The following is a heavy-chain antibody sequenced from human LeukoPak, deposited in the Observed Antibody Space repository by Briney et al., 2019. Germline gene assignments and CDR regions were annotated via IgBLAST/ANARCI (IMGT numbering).Heavy chain of an antibody. CDR1: GYTFTGYY. CDR2: INPNSGGT. Sequence: ASVKASCKASGYTFTGYYMHWVRQAPGQGLEWMGWINPNSGGTNYAQKLQGRVTMTTDTSTSTAYMELRSLRSDDTAVYYCARSVLRLDAFDIWGQGTMVTVSS. J-gene: IGHJ3*02. V-gene: IGHV1-2*02. D-gene: IGHD3-3*01. CDR3: ARSVLRLDAFDI.